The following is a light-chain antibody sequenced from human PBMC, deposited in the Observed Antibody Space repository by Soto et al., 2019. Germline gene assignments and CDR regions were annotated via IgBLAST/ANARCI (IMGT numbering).Light chain of an antibody. CDR1: QSVSSN. CDR3: QQYNNWPLT. Sequence: EIVMTQSPGTLSVSPGESATLSCSASQSVSSNLAWYQQKPGQAPRLLIYDTSTRATGVPARFSGSGSGTEFNLTISSLQSEDFAVYYCQQYNNWPLTFGQGTKLEIK. V-gene: IGKV3-15*01. J-gene: IGKJ2*01. CDR2: DTS.